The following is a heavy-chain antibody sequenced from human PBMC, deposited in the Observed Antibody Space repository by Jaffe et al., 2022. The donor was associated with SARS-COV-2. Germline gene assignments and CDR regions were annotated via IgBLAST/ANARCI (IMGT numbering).Heavy chain of an antibody. CDR3: AKLVASYYDLLSGWVEH. Sequence: EVQLVESGGGLVQSGGSLRLSCAASGFTFSNYAMSWVRQAPGKGPEWVAGISGSGGKTPYTDSVKGRFTISRDNSKNTLYLQMNSLRAEDMAVYYCAKLVASYYDLLSGWVEHWGQGTLVTVSS. J-gene: IGHJ1*01. V-gene: IGHV3-23*04. CDR1: GFTFSNYA. D-gene: IGHD3-3*01. CDR2: ISGSGGKT.